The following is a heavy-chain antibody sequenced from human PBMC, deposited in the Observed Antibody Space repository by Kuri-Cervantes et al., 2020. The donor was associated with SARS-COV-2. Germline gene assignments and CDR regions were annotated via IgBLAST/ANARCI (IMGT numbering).Heavy chain of an antibody. CDR1: GFIFSDYG. Sequence: SLRLSCPASGFIFSDYGMHWVRQAPGKGLEWVAVIWSDGSNKYYADSVKGRFTISRDNSKNTLYLQMNNLRPEDTAIYFCSRGGYRYDKPGVYFDYWGQGTLVTVSS. V-gene: IGHV3-33*01. J-gene: IGHJ4*02. CDR3: SRGGYRYDKPGVYFDY. CDR2: IWSDGSNK. D-gene: IGHD5-18*01.